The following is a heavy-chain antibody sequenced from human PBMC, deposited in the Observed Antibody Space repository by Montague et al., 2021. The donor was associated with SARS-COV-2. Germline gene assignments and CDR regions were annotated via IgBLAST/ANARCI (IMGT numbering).Heavy chain of an antibody. CDR1: GDSISSSPYY. Sequence: SETLSLTCTVSGDSISSSPYYWGRIRQPPGKGLEWIGNINYGGTTYYNPSLRSRVTIPLDTSRDQFSLKLNSVTAADTAVYYCARLSEVTTSFDNWGHGTLVTVSS. D-gene: IGHD3-22*01. CDR2: INYGGTT. V-gene: IGHV4-39*01. CDR3: ARLSEVTTSFDN. J-gene: IGHJ4*01.